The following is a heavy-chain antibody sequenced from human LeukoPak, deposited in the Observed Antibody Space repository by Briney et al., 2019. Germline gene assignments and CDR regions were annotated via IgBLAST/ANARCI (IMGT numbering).Heavy chain of an antibody. CDR2: INNDGSGT. V-gene: IGHV3-74*01. Sequence: GGSLRLSCAASGFTFSNYWMHWVRQGPGTGLMWVARINNDGSGTSYADSVKGRFTISRDNAKNTLYLQMNSLRAEDTAIYYCGSVFEYWGRGTLVTVPS. CDR3: GSVFEY. CDR1: GFTFSNYW. J-gene: IGHJ4*02.